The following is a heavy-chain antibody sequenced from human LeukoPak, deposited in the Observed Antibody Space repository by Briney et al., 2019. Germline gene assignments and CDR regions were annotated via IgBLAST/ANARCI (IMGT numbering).Heavy chain of an antibody. J-gene: IGHJ5*02. CDR1: GYTFTSYD. CDR3: ARVPRRGERFDP. V-gene: IGHV1-8*01. Sequence: GASVKVSCKASGYTFTSYDVNWVRQATGQGLEWMGWMNPISGDTGYALKFQGRVTMNRNTSISTAYMELGSLRSEDTAVYYCARVPRRGERFDPWGQGTLVTVSS. CDR2: MNPISGDT. D-gene: IGHD3-10*01.